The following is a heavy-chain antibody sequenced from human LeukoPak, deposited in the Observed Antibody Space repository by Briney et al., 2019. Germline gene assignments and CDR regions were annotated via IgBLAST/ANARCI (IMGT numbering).Heavy chain of an antibody. CDR3: ARDLGLTGYYATMQDY. D-gene: IGHD3-9*01. V-gene: IGHV1-46*01. Sequence: GASVKVPCKASGYTFTSYYMHWVRQAPGQGLEWMGIINPSGGSTSYAQKFQGRVTMTRDTSTSTVYMELSSLRSEDTAVYYCARDLGLTGYYATMQDYWGQGTLVTVSS. CDR1: GYTFTSYY. J-gene: IGHJ4*02. CDR2: INPSGGST.